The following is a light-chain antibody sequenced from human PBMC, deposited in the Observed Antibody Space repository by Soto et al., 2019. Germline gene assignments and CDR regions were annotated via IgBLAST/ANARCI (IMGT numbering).Light chain of an antibody. CDR1: QSVSSY. Sequence: EIVLTQSPATLSLSPGERATLSCRASQSVSSYLAWYQQKPGQAPRLLIYGASNRTTGIPARFSGSGSGTDFTLAISSLEPEDFAVYYCQHRGCWPLSVGGGTKVEIK. V-gene: IGKV3-11*01. J-gene: IGKJ4*01. CDR2: GAS. CDR3: QHRGCWPLS.